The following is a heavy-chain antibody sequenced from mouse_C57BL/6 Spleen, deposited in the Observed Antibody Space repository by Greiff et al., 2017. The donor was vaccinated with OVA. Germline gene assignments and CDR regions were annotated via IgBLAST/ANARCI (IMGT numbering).Heavy chain of an antibody. CDR1: GYTFTDYE. CDR2: IDPETGGT. CDR3: TRSWLLFFDY. D-gene: IGHD2-3*01. Sequence: VKLQESGAELVRPGASVTLSCKASGYTFTDYEMHWVKQTPVHGLEWIGAIDPETGGTAYNQKFKGKAILTADKSSSAAYMELRSLTSEDSAVYYCTRSWLLFFDYWGQGTTLTVSS. V-gene: IGHV1-15*01. J-gene: IGHJ2*01.